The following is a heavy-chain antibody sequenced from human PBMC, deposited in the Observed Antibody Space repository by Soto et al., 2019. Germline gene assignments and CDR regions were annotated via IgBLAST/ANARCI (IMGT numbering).Heavy chain of an antibody. CDR2: IKQDGSEK. D-gene: IGHD3-10*01. V-gene: IGHV3-7*03. CDR3: ARGPPRMVRGVINYYYYGMDV. J-gene: IGHJ6*02. Sequence: GGSLRLSCTSSGFTFSSYWMSWVRQAPGKGLEWVANIKQDGSEKYYVDSVKGRFTISRDNAKNSLYLQMNSLRAEDTAVYYCARGPPRMVRGVINYYYYGMDVWGQGTTVTVSS. CDR1: GFTFSSYW.